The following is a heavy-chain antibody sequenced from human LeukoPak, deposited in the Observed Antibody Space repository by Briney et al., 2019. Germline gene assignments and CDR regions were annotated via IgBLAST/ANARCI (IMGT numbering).Heavy chain of an antibody. CDR1: GFTFSSYA. CDR3: AKGGSSGYLGY. Sequence: GGSLRLSCAASGFTFSSYAMSWVRQAPGKGLEWVSAISGSGGSTYYADSVKGRFNISRDNSKNTLYLQMNSLRGEDTAVYYCAKGGSSGYLGYWGQGTLVTVSS. V-gene: IGHV3-23*01. D-gene: IGHD3-3*01. CDR2: ISGSGGST. J-gene: IGHJ4*02.